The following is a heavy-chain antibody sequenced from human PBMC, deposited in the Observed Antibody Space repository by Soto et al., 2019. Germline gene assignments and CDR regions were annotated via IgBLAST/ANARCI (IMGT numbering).Heavy chain of an antibody. CDR1: GGSMSSSNW. Sequence: QVQLQESGPGLVEPSGTLSLTCVVSGGSMSSSNWWSWVRQPPGKGLEWIGEIYYSGSTKFNPSPRRRLTASLSMSQLPFPLKLSSVTAADTAVYYWATFPRRWPSPSPAYWGQGTLVTVSS. CDR2: IYYSGST. D-gene: IGHD6-13*01. V-gene: IGHV4-4*02. J-gene: IGHJ4*02. CDR3: ATFPRRWPSPSPAY.